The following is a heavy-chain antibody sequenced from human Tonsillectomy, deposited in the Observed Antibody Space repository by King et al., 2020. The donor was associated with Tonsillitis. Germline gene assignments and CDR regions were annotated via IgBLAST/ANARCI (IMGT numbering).Heavy chain of an antibody. D-gene: IGHD3-10*01. Sequence: VQLVESGGGLVKPGGSLRLSCAASGFIFSDAWMSWVRQAPGKGLEWVGRIKSKTDGGTVDYAAPVKGRFTISRDDSKKTLYLQMNSLKTEDTAVYYCTGWFGNTLEGCSDPWGQGTLVTVSS. CDR2: IKSKTDGGTV. CDR1: GFIFSDAW. J-gene: IGHJ5*02. V-gene: IGHV3-15*01. CDR3: TGWFGNTLEGCSDP.